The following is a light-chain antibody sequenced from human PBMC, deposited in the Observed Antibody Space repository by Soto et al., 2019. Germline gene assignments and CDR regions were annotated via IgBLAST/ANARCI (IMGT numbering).Light chain of an antibody. CDR3: QQYGSSPPIT. CDR2: GAS. Sequence: EIVLTQSPGTLSLSPGERATLSCRASHSVSSSYLAWYQQKPGQAPRLLIYGASSRATGVPDRSSGSGSGAALALTISRLEPEDFGVYYCQQYGSSPPITFGQGTRLEIK. V-gene: IGKV3-20*01. CDR1: HSVSSSY. J-gene: IGKJ5*01.